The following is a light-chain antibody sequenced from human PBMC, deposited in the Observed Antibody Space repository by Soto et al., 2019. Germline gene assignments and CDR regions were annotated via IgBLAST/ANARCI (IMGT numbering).Light chain of an antibody. V-gene: IGKV3-11*01. Sequence: EIVLTQSPATLSLSPGERATLSCRASQSVSSYLAWYQQKPGQAPRLLIYDVSNRATGIPARFSGSGSGTDFPLTISSLEPEDFAVYYCQHRYNWLITFGHWTQLEI. CDR2: DVS. CDR3: QHRYNWLIT. CDR1: QSVSSY. J-gene: IGKJ5*01.